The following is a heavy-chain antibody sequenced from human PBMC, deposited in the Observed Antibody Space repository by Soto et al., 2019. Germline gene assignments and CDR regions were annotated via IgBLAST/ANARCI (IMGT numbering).Heavy chain of an antibody. D-gene: IGHD3-10*01. Sequence: GGSLRLSCAASGFTFSNYAMSWVRPAPGKGLEWVSSISGSGGNTYYADSVKGRFTISRDNSKSTLYLHMNSLRVEDTAVYYSTVGEMIPRLFDPWGQGTQVTVSS. CDR3: TVGEMIPRLFDP. CDR2: ISGSGGNT. V-gene: IGHV3-23*01. CDR1: GFTFSNYA. J-gene: IGHJ5*02.